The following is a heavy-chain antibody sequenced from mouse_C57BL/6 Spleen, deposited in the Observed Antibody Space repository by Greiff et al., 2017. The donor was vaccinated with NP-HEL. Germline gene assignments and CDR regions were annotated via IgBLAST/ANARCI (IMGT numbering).Heavy chain of an antibody. CDR3: AGTTVVAEYFDV. CDR2: IDPSDSEP. J-gene: IGHJ1*03. V-gene: IGHV1-52*01. Sequence: QVQLQQPGAELVRPGSSVKLSCKASGYTFTSYWMHWVKQRPIQGLEWIGNIDPSDSEPHYNQKFKDKDTLTVDKSSSTAYMQLSSLTSEDSAVYYCAGTTVVAEYFDVWGTGTTVTVSS. CDR1: GYTFTSYW. D-gene: IGHD1-1*01.